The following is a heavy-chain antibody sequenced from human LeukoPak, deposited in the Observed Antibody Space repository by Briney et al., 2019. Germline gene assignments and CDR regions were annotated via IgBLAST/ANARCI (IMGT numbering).Heavy chain of an antibody. CDR1: GDSVSSNSVT. V-gene: IGHV6-1*01. J-gene: IGHJ5*02. CDR3: ARRLTQYDCFDP. D-gene: IGHD2-2*01. CDR2: TYYKSTWYN. Sequence: SQTPSLTCAISGDSVSSNSVTWNWIRQSPSRGLEWLGRTYYKSTWYNDYAVSVRGRITVNPDTSKNQFSLHLNSVTPEDTAVYYCARRLTQYDCFDPWGQGILVTVSS.